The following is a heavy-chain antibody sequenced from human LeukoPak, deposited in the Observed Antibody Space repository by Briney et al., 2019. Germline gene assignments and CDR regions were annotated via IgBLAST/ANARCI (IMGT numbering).Heavy chain of an antibody. J-gene: IGHJ3*02. CDR3: AREPYWNDYDYVWGSGVGAFDI. V-gene: IGHV3-48*03. Sequence: PGGSLRLSCAASGFTFSSYEMNWVRQAPGKGLGWVSYISSSGSTIYYADSVKGRFTISRDNAKNSLYLQMNSLRAEDTAVYYCAREPYWNDYDYVWGSGVGAFDIWGQGTMVTVSS. CDR2: ISSSGSTI. CDR1: GFTFSSYE. D-gene: IGHD3-16*01.